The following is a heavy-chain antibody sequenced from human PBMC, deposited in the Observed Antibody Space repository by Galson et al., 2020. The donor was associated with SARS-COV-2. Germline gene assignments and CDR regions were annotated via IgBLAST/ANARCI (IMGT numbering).Heavy chain of an antibody. Sequence: GGSLRLSCAASGFTFSHYAMNWVRQSPGKGLEWLSYIGSSSSSIYYADSVKGRFTISRDNAKNSLYLKMNSLRDEDTAVYYCARDPVPRGSNSFDPGGHGTLVTVSS. CDR3: ARDPVPRGSNSFDP. CDR1: GFTFSHYA. D-gene: IGHD1-26*01. V-gene: IGHV3-48*02. CDR2: IGSSSSSI. J-gene: IGHJ5*02.